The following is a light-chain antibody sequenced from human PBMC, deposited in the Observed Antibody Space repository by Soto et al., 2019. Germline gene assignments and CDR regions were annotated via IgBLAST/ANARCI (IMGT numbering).Light chain of an antibody. V-gene: IGKV3-15*01. J-gene: IGKJ4*01. CDR3: QEYNNGPPLT. CDR2: RAS. Sequence: EIMMTQSPATLSVSPGERATLSCRASQSVSNKFAFYQQKPGQAPRLLLYRASTLATAIPARFSGSGSGTEVTLTISSMQYEDFSLYYCQEYNNGPPLTFGGGTKVEIK. CDR1: QSVSNK.